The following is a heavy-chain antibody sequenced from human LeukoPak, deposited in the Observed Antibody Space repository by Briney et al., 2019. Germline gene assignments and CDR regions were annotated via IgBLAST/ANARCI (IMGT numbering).Heavy chain of an antibody. V-gene: IGHV4-39*07. CDR3: ARAWGIGVIAPGY. J-gene: IGHJ4*02. CDR2: IFYSGST. D-gene: IGHD2-21*01. Sequence: SETVSLTCTVSGGSISSSSYYWGWIRQPPGKGLEWIGNIFYSGSTYYNPSLKSRVTISLDTSKNQFSLKLNSVTAADTAIYYCARAWGIGVIAPGYWGQGTLVTVSS. CDR1: GGSISSSSYY.